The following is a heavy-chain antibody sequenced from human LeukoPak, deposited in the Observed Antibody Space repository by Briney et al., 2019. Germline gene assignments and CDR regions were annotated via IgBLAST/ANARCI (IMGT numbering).Heavy chain of an antibody. J-gene: IGHJ3*02. CDR3: AREPTVVTGAFDI. Sequence: SETLSLTCTVSGGSISSGDYYWSWIRQPPGKALEWIGYIYYSGSTYYNPSLKSRVTISVDTSKNQFSLKLSSVTAADTAVYYCAREPTVVTGAFDIWGQGTMVTVSS. D-gene: IGHD4-23*01. V-gene: IGHV4-30-4*08. CDR1: GGSISSGDYY. CDR2: IYYSGST.